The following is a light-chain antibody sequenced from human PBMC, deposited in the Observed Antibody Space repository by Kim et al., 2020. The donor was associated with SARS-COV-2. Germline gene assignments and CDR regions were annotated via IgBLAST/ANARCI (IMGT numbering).Light chain of an antibody. Sequence: RVTITCRASQDISSWLAWYQQKPGKAPKLLIFKASILETGVPSRFGGSGSRTDFTLTISSLQPDDSANYFCQQYYNYPYTFGQGSNME. CDR1: QDISSW. J-gene: IGKJ2*01. CDR3: QQYYNYPYT. V-gene: IGKV1-5*03. CDR2: KAS.